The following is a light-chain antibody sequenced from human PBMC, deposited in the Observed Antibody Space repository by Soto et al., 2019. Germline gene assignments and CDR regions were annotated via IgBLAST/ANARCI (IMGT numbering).Light chain of an antibody. Sequence: QSVLTQPPSASGTPGQRVTISCSGSSSNLGSNTVNWYQQLPGTAPKLLIYNNNQRPSGVPDRFSGSKSGTSASLAISGLQSEDEADYYCAAWDDSLNGGVFGGGTKLTVL. CDR1: SSNLGSNT. V-gene: IGLV1-44*01. CDR2: NNN. J-gene: IGLJ3*02. CDR3: AAWDDSLNGGV.